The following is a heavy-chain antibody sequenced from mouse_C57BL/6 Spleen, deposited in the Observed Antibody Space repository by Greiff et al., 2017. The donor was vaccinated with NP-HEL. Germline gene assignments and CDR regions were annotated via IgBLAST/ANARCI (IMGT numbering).Heavy chain of an antibody. D-gene: IGHD1-1*01. CDR1: GFTFTDYY. CDR2: IRNKANGYTT. V-gene: IGHV7-3*01. CDR3: ARFTTVVQYYFDY. J-gene: IGHJ2*01. Sequence: VHLVESGGGLVQPGGSLSLSCAASGFTFTDYYMSWVRQPPGKALEWLGFIRNKANGYTTEYSASVKGRFTISRDNSQSILYLQMNALRAEDSATYYCARFTTVVQYYFDYWGQGTTLTVSA.